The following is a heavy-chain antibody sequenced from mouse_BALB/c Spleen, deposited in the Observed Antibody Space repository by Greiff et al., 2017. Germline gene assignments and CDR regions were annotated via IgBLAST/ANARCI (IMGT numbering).Heavy chain of an antibody. D-gene: IGHD2-2*01. Sequence: DVKLQESGGGLVKPGGSLKLSCAASGFTFSSYAMSWVRQTPEKRLEWVASISSGGSTYYPDSVKGRFTISRDNARNILYLQMSSLRSEDTAMYYCARDWIVGYDGMEAMDYWGQGTSVTVAS. V-gene: IGHV5-6-5*01. CDR1: GFTFSSYA. CDR2: ISSGGST. CDR3: ARDWIVGYDGMEAMDY. J-gene: IGHJ4*01.